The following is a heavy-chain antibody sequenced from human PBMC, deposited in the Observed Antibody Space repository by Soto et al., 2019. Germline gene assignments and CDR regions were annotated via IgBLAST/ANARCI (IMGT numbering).Heavy chain of an antibody. D-gene: IGHD3-10*01. Sequence: SGPTLVNPTQTLTLTCTFSGFSLSISGVGVGWIRQPPGKALEWLALIYWDDDKRYSPSLKSRLTITKDTSKNQVVLTMTNMDPVDTATYYCAHRRGYYCSGSYPPAVNYYIYAWAQRTTVPVSS. CDR1: GFSLSISGVG. CDR3: AHRRGYYCSGSYPPAVNYYIYA. CDR2: IYWDDDK. J-gene: IGHJ6*03. V-gene: IGHV2-5*02.